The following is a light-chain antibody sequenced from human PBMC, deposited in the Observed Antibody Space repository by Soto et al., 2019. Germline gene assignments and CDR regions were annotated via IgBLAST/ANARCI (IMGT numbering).Light chain of an antibody. V-gene: IGKV3-11*01. Sequence: EIVLTQSPGTLSLSPGERATLSCRASQSVNRYLAWYQQKPGQAPRLLIYDASNRATGIPAGFSGSGSGTDXXLXXSXLEPDDVAXXXXQQRNNWPWTFGQGTKVEIK. CDR2: DAS. CDR3: QQRNNWPWT. J-gene: IGKJ1*01. CDR1: QSVNRY.